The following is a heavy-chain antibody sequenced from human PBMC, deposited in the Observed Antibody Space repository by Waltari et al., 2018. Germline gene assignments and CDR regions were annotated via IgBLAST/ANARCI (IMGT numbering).Heavy chain of an antibody. Sequence: EVQLVESGGGLVKPGGSLRLSCAASGFPFSSYSMNWVRQAPGKGLEWVSSISSSSSYIYYADSVKGRFTISRDNAKNSLYLQMNSLRAEDTAVYYCARAYFTAAGPLGMDVWGQGTTVTVSS. CDR2: ISSSSSYI. J-gene: IGHJ6*02. D-gene: IGHD6-13*01. V-gene: IGHV3-21*01. CDR1: GFPFSSYS. CDR3: ARAYFTAAGPLGMDV.